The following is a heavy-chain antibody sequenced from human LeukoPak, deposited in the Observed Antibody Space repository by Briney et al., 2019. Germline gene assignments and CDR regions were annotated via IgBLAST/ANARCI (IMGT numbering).Heavy chain of an antibody. V-gene: IGHV3-23*01. D-gene: IGHD2-2*02. J-gene: IGHJ4*02. CDR3: AKGAVPAAIRDYFDY. Sequence: GGSLRLSCAASGFTFSSYAMSWVRQAPGKGLECVSAIGGSGGSTYYADSVKGRFTISRDNSKDTLYLQMNSLRAEDTAVYYCAKGAVPAAIRDYFDYWGQGTLVTVSS. CDR1: GFTFSSYA. CDR2: IGGSGGST.